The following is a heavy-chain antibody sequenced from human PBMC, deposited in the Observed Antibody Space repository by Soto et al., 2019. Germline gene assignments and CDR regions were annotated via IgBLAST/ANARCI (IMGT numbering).Heavy chain of an antibody. CDR2: IYYSGST. CDR3: AASCVGCGGFNYYGMDV. D-gene: IGHD2-21*01. CDR1: GGSISSGGYY. Sequence: QVQLQESGPGLVKPSQTLSLTCTVSGGSISSGGYYWSWIRQHPGKGLEWIGYIYYSGSTYYNPSLKSRVTLSVDTSKNQFSLRLSSVTAADTAVYSCAASCVGCGGFNYYGMDVWGQGTTVTVSS. J-gene: IGHJ6*02. V-gene: IGHV4-31*03.